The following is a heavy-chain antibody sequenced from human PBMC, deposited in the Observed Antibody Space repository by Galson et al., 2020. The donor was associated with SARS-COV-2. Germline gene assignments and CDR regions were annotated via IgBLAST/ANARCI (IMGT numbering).Heavy chain of an antibody. Sequence: SETLSPTCTVSGGSISSSIYFWGWIRQPPGQALQWIGTTYHSGRTYYDPSLKSRLTISVDTSKNHFSLKLSSVTAADTAVYYCARHGRGELLFPFDYWGQGILVTVSS. CDR1: GGSISSSIYF. D-gene: IGHD1-26*01. CDR3: ARHGRGELLFPFDY. CDR2: TYHSGRT. J-gene: IGHJ4*02. V-gene: IGHV4-39*01.